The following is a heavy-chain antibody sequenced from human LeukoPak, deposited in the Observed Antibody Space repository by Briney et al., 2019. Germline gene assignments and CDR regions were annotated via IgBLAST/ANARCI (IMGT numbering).Heavy chain of an antibody. CDR2: IYYSGST. CDR3: ARVRGYSGYDLGD. D-gene: IGHD5-12*01. CDR1: GGSISSGGYY. J-gene: IGHJ4*02. V-gene: IGHV4-61*08. Sequence: SETLSLTCTVSGGSISSGGYYWSWIRQPPGKGLEWIGYIYYSGSTNYNPSLKSRVTISVDTSKNQFSLKLSSVTAADTAVYYCARVRGYSGYDLGDWGQGTLVTVSS.